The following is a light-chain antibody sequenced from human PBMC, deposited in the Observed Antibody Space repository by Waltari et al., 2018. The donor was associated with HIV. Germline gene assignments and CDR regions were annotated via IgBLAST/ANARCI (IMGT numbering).Light chain of an antibody. Sequence: SYVLTQPPSVSVAPGKTARVRCGGNNIGSKSVHRYQQKPGQAPVVVIYYDSDRPSGIPERFSGSNSGDTATLTIRRVEAGDEADYYCQLWDSNTDHPVFGGGTKLTVL. CDR2: YDS. V-gene: IGLV3-21*04. CDR3: QLWDSNTDHPV. CDR1: NIGSKS. J-gene: IGLJ2*01.